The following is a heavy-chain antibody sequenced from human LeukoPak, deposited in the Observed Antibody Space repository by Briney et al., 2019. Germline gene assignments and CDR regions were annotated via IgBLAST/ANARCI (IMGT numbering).Heavy chain of an antibody. CDR1: GGSFSGYY. CDR3: ARDNCSGGSCYSGY. D-gene: IGHD2-15*01. CDR2: IYYSGST. Sequence: SETLSLTCAVYGGSFSGYYWSWIRQPPGKGLEWIGYIYYSGSTNYNPSLKSRVTISVDTSKNQFSLKLSSVTAADTAVYYCARDNCSGGSCYSGYWGQGTLVTVSS. V-gene: IGHV4-59*01. J-gene: IGHJ4*02.